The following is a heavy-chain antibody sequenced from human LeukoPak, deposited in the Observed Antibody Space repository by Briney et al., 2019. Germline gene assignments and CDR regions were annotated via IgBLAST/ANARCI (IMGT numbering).Heavy chain of an antibody. V-gene: IGHV3-23*01. CDR3: ARLISTSSSRFSDY. CDR1: GFTFSSYA. CDR2: ISISGENT. D-gene: IGHD6-6*01. J-gene: IGHJ4*02. Sequence: GGSLRLSCAASGFTFSSYAMSWVRQAPGKGLEWVSAISISGENTYYADSVKGRFTISRDTSRNTLYLQMHSLRAEDSAVYYCARLISTSSSRFSDYWGQGTLVTVSS.